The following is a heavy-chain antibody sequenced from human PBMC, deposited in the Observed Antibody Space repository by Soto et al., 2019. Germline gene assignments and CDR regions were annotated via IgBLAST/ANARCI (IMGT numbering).Heavy chain of an antibody. Sequence: PVKVSCKASGGTFSSYAISWVRQATGQGLEWMGGIIPIFGTANYAQKFQGRVTITADKSTSTAYMELSSLRSEDTAVYYCARAEYYYDSSGYQILFFDNRGQGTLVTVSS. V-gene: IGHV1-69*06. CDR1: GGTFSSYA. CDR2: IIPIFGTA. J-gene: IGHJ5*02. D-gene: IGHD3-22*01. CDR3: ARAEYYYDSSGYQILFFDN.